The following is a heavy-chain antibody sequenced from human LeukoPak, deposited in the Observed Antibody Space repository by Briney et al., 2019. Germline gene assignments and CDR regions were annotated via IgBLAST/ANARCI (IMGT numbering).Heavy chain of an antibody. CDR2: ISSSSTI. CDR3: GRSEVTIPDSY. V-gene: IGHV3-48*04. CDR1: GFTFSSYS. D-gene: IGHD2-21*02. J-gene: IGHJ4*02. Sequence: GGSLRLSCAASGFTFSSYSMNWVRQAPGKGLEWVSYISSSSTIYYADSVKGRFTISRDNAKNSLYLQMNSLRAEDTAVYYCGRSEVTIPDSYWGQGTLVTVSS.